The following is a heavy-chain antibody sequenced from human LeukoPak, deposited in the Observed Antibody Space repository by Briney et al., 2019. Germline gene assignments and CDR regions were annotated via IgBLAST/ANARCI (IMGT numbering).Heavy chain of an antibody. J-gene: IGHJ3*02. V-gene: IGHV3-13*01. CDR1: GFTFSTYD. CDR3: TRGGRDGFDI. D-gene: IGHD2-15*01. Sequence: SGGSLRLSCAASGFTFSTYDIHWVRQATGKGLEWVSAIASAGDIYYSDSVRGRFTISRENAKNSLYLQVNSLRVGDTAVYYCTRGGRDGFDIWGQGTMVTVSS. CDR2: IASAGDI.